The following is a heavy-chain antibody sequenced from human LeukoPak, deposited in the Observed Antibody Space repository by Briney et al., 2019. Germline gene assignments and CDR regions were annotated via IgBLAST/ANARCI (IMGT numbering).Heavy chain of an antibody. V-gene: IGHV3-64*04. J-gene: IGHJ4*02. CDR3: ARVGPLATFNFDY. CDR1: GFTFSSYA. CDR2: ISSNGGST. D-gene: IGHD5-12*01. Sequence: PGGSLRLSCSASGFTFSSYAMNWVRQAPGKGLEYVSAISSNGGSTYYADSVKGRFTISRDNSKNTLYLQMNSLRAEDTAVYYCARVGPLATFNFDYWGQGTLVTVSS.